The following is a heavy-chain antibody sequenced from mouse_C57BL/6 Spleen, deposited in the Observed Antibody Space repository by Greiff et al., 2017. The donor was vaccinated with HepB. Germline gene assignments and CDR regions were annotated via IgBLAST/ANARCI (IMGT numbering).Heavy chain of an antibody. J-gene: IGHJ1*03. Sequence: VQLKQSGTVLARPGASVKMSCKTSGYTFTSYWMHWVKQRPGQGLEWIGAIYPGNSDTSYNQKFKGKAKLTAVTSASTAYMELSSLTNEDSAVYYCTRSAYDYDVWYFDVWGTGTTVTVSS. CDR3: TRSAYDYDVWYFDV. CDR1: GYTFTSYW. D-gene: IGHD2-4*01. CDR2: IYPGNSDT. V-gene: IGHV1-5*01.